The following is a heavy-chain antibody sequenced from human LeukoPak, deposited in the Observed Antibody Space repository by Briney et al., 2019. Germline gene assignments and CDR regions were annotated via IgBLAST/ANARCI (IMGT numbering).Heavy chain of an antibody. CDR1: GGTFSSYA. D-gene: IGHD3-10*01. J-gene: IGHJ4*02. V-gene: IGHV1-69*04. Sequence: SVKVSCKASGGTFSSYAISWVRQAPGQGLEWMGRIIPILGIANYAQKFQGRVTITADKSTSTAYMELSSLRSEDTAVYYCARLGSGSYYILDYWGQGTLVTVSS. CDR2: IIPILGIA. CDR3: ARLGSGSYYILDY.